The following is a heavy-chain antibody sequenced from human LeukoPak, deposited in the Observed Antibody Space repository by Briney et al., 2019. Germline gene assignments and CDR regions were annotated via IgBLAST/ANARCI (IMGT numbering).Heavy chain of an antibody. J-gene: IGHJ4*02. CDR3: ARDYTGNGNGDY. V-gene: IGHV1-46*03. CDR2: INPVNGGT. Sequence: GASVKVSCKASGYTFTSYYIHWVRQAPGQGLEWMGKINPVNGGTSYAQKFQGRVAMTRDTTTSTVYMEMSSLRSEDTAIYCCARDYTGNGNGDYWGQGTLVTVSS. CDR1: GYTFTSYY. D-gene: IGHD2-8*02.